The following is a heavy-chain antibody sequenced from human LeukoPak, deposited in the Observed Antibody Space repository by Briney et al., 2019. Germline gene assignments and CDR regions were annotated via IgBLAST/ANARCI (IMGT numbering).Heavy chain of an antibody. Sequence: GSPVKVSCKASGGTFSSYAISWVRQAPGQGLEWMGGIIPIFGTANYAQKFQGRVTITADESTSTAYMELSSLRSEDTAVYYCARKGGYDFWSPSNWFDPWGQGTLVTVSS. CDR2: IIPIFGTA. J-gene: IGHJ5*02. CDR1: GGTFSSYA. D-gene: IGHD3-3*01. CDR3: ARKGGYDFWSPSNWFDP. V-gene: IGHV1-69*01.